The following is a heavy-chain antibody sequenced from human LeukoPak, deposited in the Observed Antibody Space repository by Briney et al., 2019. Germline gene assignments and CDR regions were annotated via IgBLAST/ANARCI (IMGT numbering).Heavy chain of an antibody. Sequence: SETLSHTCTVFGGSISSYYWSWIRQPPGKGLEWIGYIYYSGSTNYNPSLKSRVTISIDTSKNQVSLNLSSGTAADTAVYYCARLGLDWYFDLWGRGTLVTVSS. J-gene: IGHJ2*01. V-gene: IGHV4-59*01. CDR3: ARLGLDWYFDL. CDR1: GGSISSYY. CDR2: IYYSGST.